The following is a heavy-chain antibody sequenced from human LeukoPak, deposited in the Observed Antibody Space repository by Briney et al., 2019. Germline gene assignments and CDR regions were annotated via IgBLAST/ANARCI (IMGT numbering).Heavy chain of an antibody. J-gene: IGHJ4*02. CDR3: ALRGYRNAYVLL. Sequence: PSETLSLTCSVSGGSLTTYYWSWIRLPPGKALEWIGYIYYSGSTNYNPSLKSRLTISVDTSKNQFSLKLTSVTAADTAVYYCALRGYRNAYVLLWGQGTLVTVSS. CDR2: IYYSGST. D-gene: IGHD5-18*01. V-gene: IGHV4-59*12. CDR1: GGSLTTYY.